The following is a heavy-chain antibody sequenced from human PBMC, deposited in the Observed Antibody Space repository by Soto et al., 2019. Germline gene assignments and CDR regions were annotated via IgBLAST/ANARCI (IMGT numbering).Heavy chain of an antibody. J-gene: IGHJ4*02. CDR3: ARPSGTSGWYDY. V-gene: IGHV5-51*01. CDR2: IYPGDSDT. Sequence: EVQLVQSGAEVKKPGESLKISCKGSGYIFTNYWLGWVRQMPGKGLEWMGIIYPGDSDTRYRPSFQGPVTISADKSNSTAYLQWSSLKASDTAMYYCARPSGTSGWYDYWGQGTLVTVSS. CDR1: GYIFTNYW. D-gene: IGHD6-19*01.